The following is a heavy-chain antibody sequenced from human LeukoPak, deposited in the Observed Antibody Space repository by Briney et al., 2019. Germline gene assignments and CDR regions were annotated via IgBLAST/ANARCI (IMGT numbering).Heavy chain of an antibody. CDR2: ISYDGSNK. J-gene: IGHJ4*02. D-gene: IGHD3-22*01. V-gene: IGHV3-30-3*01. CDR3: ARVYYYDSSGFDY. Sequence: QSGGSLRLSCAASGFTFSSYAMHWVRQAPGKGLEWVAVISYDGSNKYYADSVKGRFTISRDNSKNTLYLQMNSLRAEDTAVYYCARVYYYDSSGFDYWGQGTLVTVSS. CDR1: GFTFSSYA.